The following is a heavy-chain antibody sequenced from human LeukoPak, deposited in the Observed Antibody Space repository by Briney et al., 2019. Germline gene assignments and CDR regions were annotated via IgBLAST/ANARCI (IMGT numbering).Heavy chain of an antibody. V-gene: IGHV3-23*01. CDR2: ISGGGATT. J-gene: IGHJ4*02. D-gene: IGHD6-19*01. CDR3: AKSQLRGFGTGWPLDS. Sequence: GGSLRLSCAASGFTFSNSAMTWVRQAPGRGLDWVSTISGGGATTYYADSVKGRFTISRDNSKNTMSLQMNSLRPEDTAVYYCAKSQLRGFGTGWPLDSWGQGTLVTVSS. CDR1: GFTFSNSA.